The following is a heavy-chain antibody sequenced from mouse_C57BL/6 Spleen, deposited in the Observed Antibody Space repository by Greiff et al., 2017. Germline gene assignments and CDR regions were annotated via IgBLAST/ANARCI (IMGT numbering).Heavy chain of an antibody. V-gene: IGHV5-17*01. CDR2: ISSGSSTI. D-gene: IGHD1-1*01. CDR1: GFTFSDYG. J-gene: IGHJ4*01. CDR3: ASPLRPSPYYYAMDY. Sequence: EVMLVESGGGLVKPGGSLKLSCAASGFTFSDYGMHWVRQAPEKGLEWVAYISSGSSTIYYADTVKGRFTISRDNAKNTLFLQMTSLRSEDTAMYYCASPLRPSPYYYAMDYWGQGTSVTVSS.